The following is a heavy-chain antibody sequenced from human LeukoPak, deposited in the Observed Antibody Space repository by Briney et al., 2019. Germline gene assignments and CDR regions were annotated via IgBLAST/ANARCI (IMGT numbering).Heavy chain of an antibody. V-gene: IGHV3-7*01. J-gene: IGHJ3*02. Sequence: PGGSLRLSCVASGFTFSSRDWMTWVRQAPGKGLEWVANIKQDGSEKNYVDSVKGRFTISRDNAKNSLYLQMNSLRAEDTAVYYCARDGDEFDAFDIWGQGTMVTVSS. CDR1: GFTFSSRDW. CDR2: IKQDGSEK. CDR3: ARDGDEFDAFDI. D-gene: IGHD2-21*02.